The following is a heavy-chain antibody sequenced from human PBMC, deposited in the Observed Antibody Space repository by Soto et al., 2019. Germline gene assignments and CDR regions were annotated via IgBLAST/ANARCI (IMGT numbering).Heavy chain of an antibody. J-gene: IGHJ4*02. CDR3: ARVGGPGMRYFDWLLEEGPYYFDY. CDR2: ISSSSSYI. D-gene: IGHD3-9*01. CDR1: GFTFSSYS. V-gene: IGHV3-21*01. Sequence: GGSLRLSCAASGFTFSSYSMNWVRQAPGKGLEWVSSISSSSSYIYYADSVKGRFTISRDNAKNSLYLQMNSLRAEDTAVYYCARVGGPGMRYFDWLLEEGPYYFDYWGQGTLVTVSS.